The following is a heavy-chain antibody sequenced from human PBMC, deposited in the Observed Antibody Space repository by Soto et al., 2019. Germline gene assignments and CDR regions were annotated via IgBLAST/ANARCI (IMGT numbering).Heavy chain of an antibody. V-gene: IGHV3-15*01. CDR1: GFTFSNAW. CDR2: VKSKTDGGTI. CDR3: IGTYSGSSMRFDY. J-gene: IGHJ4*02. D-gene: IGHD5-12*01. Sequence: EVQLVESGGGLVKPGGSLRLSCAASGFTFSNAWMTWVRQAPGKGLEWVGRVKSKTDGGTIDYAEPVKDRFTISREDSKNTLYLQMNSLKTEDTAVYYCIGTYSGSSMRFDYWGQGTLVTVSS.